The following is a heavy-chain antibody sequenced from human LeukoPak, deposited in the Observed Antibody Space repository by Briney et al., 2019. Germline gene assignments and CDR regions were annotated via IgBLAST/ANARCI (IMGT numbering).Heavy chain of an antibody. D-gene: IGHD3-22*01. J-gene: IGHJ4*02. CDR2: IYYSGST. Sequence: SETLSLTCTVSGGSISNYYWSWIRQPPGKGLEWIGYIYYSGSTNYNPSLKSRVTISVDTSKNQFSLKLSSVTAADTAVYYCARLPHYYGTSNTGGYWGQGTLVTVSS. CDR3: ARLPHYYGTSNTGGY. CDR1: GGSISNYY. V-gene: IGHV4-59*08.